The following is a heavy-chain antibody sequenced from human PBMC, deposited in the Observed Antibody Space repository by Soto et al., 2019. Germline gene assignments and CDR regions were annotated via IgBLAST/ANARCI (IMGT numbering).Heavy chain of an antibody. CDR1: GCSVNTYS. CDR2: ISYSGST. Sequence: SETLSLTCPVSGCSVNTYSWGWTRQPPGKELEWVGYISYSGSTNYNPPLKSRVTISRVTSKNQFSLNLVSVTAADTAVYYCARASYYSYMDAWGKGTTVTVS. CDR3: ARASYYSYMDA. J-gene: IGHJ6*03. V-gene: IGHV4-59*02.